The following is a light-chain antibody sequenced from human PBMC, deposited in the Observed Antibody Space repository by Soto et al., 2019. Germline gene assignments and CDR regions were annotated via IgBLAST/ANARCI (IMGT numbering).Light chain of an antibody. CDR3: QQSYGTPLT. Sequence: DLQMTQSPSSLSASVGDRVTIPCRASQSISTFLNWYQQKPGKAPQLLIYAASSLQSGVPSRFSGSGSGTDFTLTITSLQPEDFATYYCQQSYGTPLTFGGGTKVEIK. CDR2: AAS. J-gene: IGKJ4*01. CDR1: QSISTF. V-gene: IGKV1-39*01.